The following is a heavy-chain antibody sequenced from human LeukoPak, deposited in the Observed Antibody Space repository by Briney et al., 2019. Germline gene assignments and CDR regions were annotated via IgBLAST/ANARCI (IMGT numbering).Heavy chain of an antibody. CDR2: INPSGGNI. CDR3: ARFAVHRRLLVAGQFGLDY. Sequence: GASVKVSCKASGYTFTSYYMYWVRQAPGQGLEWMGLINPSGGNIRYAQKFQGRVTMTRDTSTSTVYKELSSLRSDDTAVYYCARFAVHRRLLVAGQFGLDYWGQGTLVTVSS. CDR1: GYTFTSYY. J-gene: IGHJ4*02. V-gene: IGHV1-46*01. D-gene: IGHD6-19*01.